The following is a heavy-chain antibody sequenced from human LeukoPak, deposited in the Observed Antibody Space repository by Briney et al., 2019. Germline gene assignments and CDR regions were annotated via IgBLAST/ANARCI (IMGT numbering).Heavy chain of an antibody. CDR1: GYTFTSYA. D-gene: IGHD3-3*01. CDR3: ARESGYDFWSGYLHYFDY. Sequence: ASVKVSCKASGYTFTSYAMNWVRQAPGQGLEWMGWINTNTGNPTYAQGFTGRFVFSMDTSVSTAYLQISSLKAEDTAVYYCARESGYDFWSGYLHYFDYWGQGTLVTVSS. V-gene: IGHV7-4-1*02. J-gene: IGHJ4*02. CDR2: INTNTGNP.